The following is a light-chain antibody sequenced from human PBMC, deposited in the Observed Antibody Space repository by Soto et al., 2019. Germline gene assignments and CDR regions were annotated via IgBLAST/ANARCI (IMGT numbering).Light chain of an antibody. CDR1: SSDVGGWPH. J-gene: IGLJ2*01. CDR2: EVS. CDR3: SSYTSSSTLV. V-gene: IGLV2-14*01. Sequence: QSALTQPASVSASPGQSITISCAGTSSDVGGWPHVSWYQQHPGKAPKLVIYEVSNRPSGVSSRFSGSKSGSTASLTISGLQAEDEADYYYSSYTSSSTLVFGGGTQLTVL.